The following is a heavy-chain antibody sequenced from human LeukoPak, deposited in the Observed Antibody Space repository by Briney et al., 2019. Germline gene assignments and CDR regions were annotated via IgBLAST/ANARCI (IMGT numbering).Heavy chain of an antibody. J-gene: IGHJ4*02. Sequence: GESLKISCKGSGYSFTSYWIGWVRQMPGKGLEWMGIIYPGDSDTRYSPSFEGQVTISADKSISTAYLQWSSLKASDTAMYYCVRHKGKQQLVVEFWDYWGQGTLVTVSS. V-gene: IGHV5-51*01. CDR3: VRHKGKQQLVVEFWDY. D-gene: IGHD6-13*01. CDR1: GYSFTSYW. CDR2: IYPGDSDT.